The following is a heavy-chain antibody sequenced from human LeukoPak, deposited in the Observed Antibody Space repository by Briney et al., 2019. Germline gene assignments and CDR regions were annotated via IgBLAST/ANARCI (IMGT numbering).Heavy chain of an antibody. CDR1: GYTFTGYY. Sequence: ASVKVSCKASGYTFTGYYMLWVRQAPGQGLEWMGWINPNSGGTNYAQKFQGRVTMTRDTSISTAYMELSRLRSDDTAVYYCARDLAVSYYYDSSGYPNDYWGQGTLVTVSS. CDR3: ARDLAVSYYYDSSGYPNDY. V-gene: IGHV1-2*02. J-gene: IGHJ4*02. CDR2: INPNSGGT. D-gene: IGHD3-22*01.